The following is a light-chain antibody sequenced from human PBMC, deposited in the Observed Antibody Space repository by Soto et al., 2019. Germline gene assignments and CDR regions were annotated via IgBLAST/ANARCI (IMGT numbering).Light chain of an antibody. V-gene: IGKV1-39*01. CDR2: AAS. CDR1: QSITNF. J-gene: IGKJ4*01. CDR3: QQSYTTPRLS. Sequence: DLPMTQSPSSLSASVGDKLTITCRANQSITNFLNWYQKKPGEVPKLLIYAASRLESGVPSRFSGSGSGTDFALTINSLQPEDFATYYCQQSYTTPRLSFGGGTRVEFK.